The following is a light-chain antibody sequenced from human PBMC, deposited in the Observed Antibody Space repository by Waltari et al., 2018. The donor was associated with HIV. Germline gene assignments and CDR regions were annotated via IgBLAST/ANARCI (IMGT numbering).Light chain of an antibody. CDR1: STDSRFYQY. Sequence: QSALTQPASVSGFLGQSINISCTGISTDSRFYQYVSWYQQHPVKIPRLIIFDINNRPSGVSDPFSGSRSGNSASLTFSGLQSGDEAHYYCASNRLDYTLIFGGGTKLTVL. J-gene: IGLJ2*01. V-gene: IGLV2-14*03. CDR3: ASNRLDYTLI. CDR2: DIN.